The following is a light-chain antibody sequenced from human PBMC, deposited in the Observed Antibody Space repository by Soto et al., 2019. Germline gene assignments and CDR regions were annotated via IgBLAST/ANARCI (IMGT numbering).Light chain of an antibody. V-gene: IGKV3-20*01. CDR3: QQYGSSPIT. J-gene: IGKJ4*01. CDR1: QSVSSY. Sequence: ENGLTQSPSTLSLSQGERATLTCRASQSVSSYLAWYQQKPGQAPRLLIYGASSRATGIPDRFSGSGSGTDFTLTISRLEPEDFAVYYCQQYGSSPITFGGGTKVDIK. CDR2: GAS.